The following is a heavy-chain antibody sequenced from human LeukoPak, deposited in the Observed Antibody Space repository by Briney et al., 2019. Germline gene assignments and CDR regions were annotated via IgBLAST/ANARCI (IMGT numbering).Heavy chain of an antibody. J-gene: IGHJ3*02. CDR2: IYYSGST. Sequence: PSETLSLTCTVSGGSFSSGSYYWSWIRQPPGKGLEWIGYIYYSGSTNYNPSLKSRVTISVDTSKNQFSLKLSSVTAADTAVYYCARGSAVTTYTDVVFDIWGQGTMVTVSS. D-gene: IGHD4-17*01. CDR3: ARGSAVTTYTDVVFDI. V-gene: IGHV4-61*01. CDR1: GGSFSSGSYY.